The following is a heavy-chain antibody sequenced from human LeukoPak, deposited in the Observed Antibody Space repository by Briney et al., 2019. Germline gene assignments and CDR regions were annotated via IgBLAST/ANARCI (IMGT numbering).Heavy chain of an antibody. CDR2: IRYDGSDK. CDR3: ARDLGDSSGYYYYYYGMDV. J-gene: IGHJ6*02. CDR1: GFTFINYG. D-gene: IGHD3-22*01. V-gene: IGHV3-30*02. Sequence: GGSLRLSCAASGFTFINYGMHWVRQTPGKGLEWVAFIRYDGSDKYYADSVKGRFTISRDNSKNTLYLQMNSLRPEDTAVYYCARDLGDSSGYYYYYYGMDVWGQGTTVTVSS.